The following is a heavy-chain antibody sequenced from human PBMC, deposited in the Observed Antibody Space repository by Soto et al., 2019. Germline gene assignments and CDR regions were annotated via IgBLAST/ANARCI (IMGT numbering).Heavy chain of an antibody. CDR2: ISYDGSNK. CDR1: GFTFSSYA. J-gene: IGHJ4*02. V-gene: IGHV3-30-3*01. CDR3: ARGLPCGSTSLDY. D-gene: IGHD1-26*01. Sequence: QVQLVESGGGVVQPGRSLRLSCAASGFTFSSYAMHWVRQAPGKGLEWVAVISYDGSNKYYADSVKGRFTISRDNSKNTLYLQMNSLRAEDTAVYYCARGLPCGSTSLDYWGQGTLVTVSS.